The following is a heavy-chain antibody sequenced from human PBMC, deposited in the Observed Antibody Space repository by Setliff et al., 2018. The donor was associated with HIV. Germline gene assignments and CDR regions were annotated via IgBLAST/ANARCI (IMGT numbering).Heavy chain of an antibody. J-gene: IGHJ4*02. V-gene: IGHV4-34*01. Sequence: KPSETLSLTCAFYGASFTDYYWNWIRQPPGKGLEWIGEIHHTGHINYNPSLKSRVTISVDKSKNQFSLKLSSVTAADTAVYYCARDLAWPGYFDYWGQGTLVTVSS. CDR2: IHHTGHI. CDR1: GASFTDYY. CDR3: ARDLAWPGYFDY. D-gene: IGHD3-10*01.